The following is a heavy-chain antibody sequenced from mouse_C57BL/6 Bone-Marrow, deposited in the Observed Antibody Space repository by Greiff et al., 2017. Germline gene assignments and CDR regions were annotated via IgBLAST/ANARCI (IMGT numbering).Heavy chain of an antibody. V-gene: IGHV1-76*01. Sequence: QVQLQQSGAELVRPGASVKLSCKASGYTFTDYYINWVKQRPGQGLEWIARLYPGSGNTYYNEKFKGKATLTAEKSSSTAYMQLSSLTSEDSAVYFCARSYYGNPYFDYWGQGTTLTVSS. J-gene: IGHJ2*01. D-gene: IGHD2-1*01. CDR3: ARSYYGNPYFDY. CDR1: GYTFTDYY. CDR2: LYPGSGNT.